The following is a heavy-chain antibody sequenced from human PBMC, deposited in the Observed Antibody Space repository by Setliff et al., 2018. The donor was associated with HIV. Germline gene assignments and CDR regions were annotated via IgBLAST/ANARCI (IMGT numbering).Heavy chain of an antibody. D-gene: IGHD3-22*01. J-gene: IGHJ6*02. CDR1: GGSFSDNY. CDR2: INHSGGT. Sequence: SETLSLTCAVYGGSFSDNYWSWIRQSPGKGLEWIGEINHSGGTKYSPSLRSRVTISVDTSKNQFSLKLSSVTAADTAVYYCARGRWDRRYYDSSGYVYGMDVWGQGTTVTVSS. V-gene: IGHV4-34*01. CDR3: ARGRWDRRYYDSSGYVYGMDV.